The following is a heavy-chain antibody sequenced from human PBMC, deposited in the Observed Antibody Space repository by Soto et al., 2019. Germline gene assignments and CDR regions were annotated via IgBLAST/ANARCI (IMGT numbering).Heavy chain of an antibody. CDR2: IYGGNST. D-gene: IGHD4-17*01. CDR1: GFTVNGNY. CDR3: ARKTTALRGGF. J-gene: IGHJ4*02. Sequence: EEQLVESGGGLIQPGGSLRLSCGASGFTVNGNYMTWVRQAPGKGLEWVSVIYGGNSTSYADSVKGRFTISRDNSKNTLYLQMNSLRAEATAVYYCARKTTALRGGFWGQGTPVTVSS. V-gene: IGHV3-53*01.